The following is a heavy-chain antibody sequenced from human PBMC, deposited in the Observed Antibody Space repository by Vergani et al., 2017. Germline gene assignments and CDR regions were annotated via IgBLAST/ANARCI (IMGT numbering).Heavy chain of an antibody. J-gene: IGHJ3*01. V-gene: IGHV3-53*01. CDR1: GFTVSSNY. CDR3: AGRSSSWCPHDAFDC. D-gene: IGHD6-13*01. CDR2: IYSGGST. Sequence: EVQLVESGGGLIQPGGSLRLSCAASGFTVSSNYMSWVRQAPGKGLEWVSVIYSGGSTYYADSVKGRFTISRDHSKNTLYLQMNSLRAGDTAVDYCAGRSSSWCPHDAFDCWEGGTIVAVSS.